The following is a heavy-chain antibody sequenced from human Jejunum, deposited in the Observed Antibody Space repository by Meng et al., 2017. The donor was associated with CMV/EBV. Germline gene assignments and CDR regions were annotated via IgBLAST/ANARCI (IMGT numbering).Heavy chain of an antibody. D-gene: IGHD3-10*01. V-gene: IGHV4-39*06. CDR3: ARGKWGTSYYGALRYNWFDP. J-gene: IGHJ5*02. CDR1: NTTYY. Sequence: NTTYYCCWICQLPWVGLESVRTMKDRGITYPSGSSTSRATISVDTSTNQFALRLRSVTAADTAVYYCARGKWGTSYYGALRYNWFDPWGQGTLVTVSS. CDR2: MKDRGIT.